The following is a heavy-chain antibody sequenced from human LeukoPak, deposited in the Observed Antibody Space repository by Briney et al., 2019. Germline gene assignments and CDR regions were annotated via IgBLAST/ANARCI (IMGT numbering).Heavy chain of an antibody. V-gene: IGHV3-7*01. CDR1: GFTFSSYW. J-gene: IGHJ4*02. D-gene: IGHD3-10*01. CDR3: VTDQTGRHPYFFDY. CDR2: IKEDGSEI. Sequence: GGFLRLSCAASGFTFSSYWMSWVRQAPGKGLEWVANIKEDGSEIYYVDAVKGRFSISRDNAKTSLYLQMNSLSVADTAVYYCVTDQTGRHPYFFDYWGQGTLVTVSS.